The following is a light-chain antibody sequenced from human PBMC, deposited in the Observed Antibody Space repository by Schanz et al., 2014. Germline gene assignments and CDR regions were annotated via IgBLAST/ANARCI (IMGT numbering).Light chain of an antibody. Sequence: EIVLTQSPGTLSLSPGERATLSCRASQSVFSNLAWYQQRPGQAPRLLIYDASNRATGIPARFSGSGSGTDFTLTISSLEPEDFAVYYCQQYGNSPRTFGQGTKVEIK. J-gene: IGKJ1*01. CDR3: QQYGNSPRT. CDR2: DAS. CDR1: QSVFSN. V-gene: IGKV3-20*01.